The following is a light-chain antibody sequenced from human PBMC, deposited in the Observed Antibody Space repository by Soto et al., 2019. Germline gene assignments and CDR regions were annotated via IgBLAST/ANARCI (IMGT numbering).Light chain of an antibody. CDR2: GAS. CDR3: QQYGSSLCT. CDR1: QSVSSSY. V-gene: IGKV3-20*01. Sequence: EIVLTQSPGTLSLSPGERATLSCRTSQSVSSSYLARYQQKPGQAPRLLIYGASSRATGIPDRFSGSGSGTDFTLTISRLEHEAFAVYYCQQYGSSLCTFGQGTKVEIK. J-gene: IGKJ1*01.